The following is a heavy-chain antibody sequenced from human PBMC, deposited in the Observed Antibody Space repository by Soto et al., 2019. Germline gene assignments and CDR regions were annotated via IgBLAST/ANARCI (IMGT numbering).Heavy chain of an antibody. D-gene: IGHD3-10*01. J-gene: IGHJ6*02. CDR1: GFTFSRYA. CDR2: ISGSGGST. V-gene: IGHV3-23*01. CDR3: ASQGGAPMVRGGPDYYYYGMDV. Sequence: PGGALSLPCAASGFTFSRYAMSLVPQAPMKGRECVSAISGSGGSTYYADSVKGRFTISRDNSKNTLYLQMNSLRAEDTAVYYCASQGGAPMVRGGPDYYYYGMDVWGQGTTVTVSS.